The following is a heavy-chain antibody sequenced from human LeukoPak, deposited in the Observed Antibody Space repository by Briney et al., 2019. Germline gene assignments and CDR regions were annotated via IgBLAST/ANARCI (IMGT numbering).Heavy chain of an antibody. CDR1: GFSLSSYW. V-gene: IGHV3-7*03. D-gene: IGHD6-13*01. Sequence: GGSLRLSCAASGFSLSSYWMTWVRQAPGKGLEWVANIKQDGSEKNYVDSVKGRFTISRDNAKNSLYLQMNSLRAEDTAVHYCARESDSSSWLGHFDYWGQGTLVTVSS. J-gene: IGHJ4*02. CDR2: IKQDGSEK. CDR3: ARESDSSSWLGHFDY.